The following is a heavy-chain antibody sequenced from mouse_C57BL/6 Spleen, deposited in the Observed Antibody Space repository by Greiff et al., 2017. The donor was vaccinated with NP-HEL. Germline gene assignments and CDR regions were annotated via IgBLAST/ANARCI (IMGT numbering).Heavy chain of an antibody. CDR3: ARGWDTGYYFDY. V-gene: IGHV1-54*01. Sequence: VQLQQSGAELVRPGTSVKVSCKASGYAFTNYLIEWVKQRPGQGLEWIGVINPGSGGTNYNEKFKGKATLTADKSSSTAYMQLSSLTSEDSAVYFCARGWDTGYYFDYWGQGTTLTVSS. CDR1: GYAFTNYL. J-gene: IGHJ2*01. CDR2: INPGSGGT. D-gene: IGHD3-3*01.